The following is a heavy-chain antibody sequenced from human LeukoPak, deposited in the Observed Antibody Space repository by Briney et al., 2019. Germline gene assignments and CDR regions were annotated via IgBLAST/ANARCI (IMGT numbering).Heavy chain of an antibody. V-gene: IGHV1-2*04. CDR3: ARSSKGGYSSGGDWFDP. D-gene: IGHD6-19*01. J-gene: IGHJ5*02. CDR2: INPNSGGT. CDR1: GYIFSDYY. Sequence: GASVKVSCKASGYIFSDYYMHWVRQAPGQGLEWMGWINPNSGGTNYAQKFQGWVTMTRDTSISTAYMELSRLRSDDTAVYYCARSSKGGYSSGGDWFDPWGQGTLVTVSS.